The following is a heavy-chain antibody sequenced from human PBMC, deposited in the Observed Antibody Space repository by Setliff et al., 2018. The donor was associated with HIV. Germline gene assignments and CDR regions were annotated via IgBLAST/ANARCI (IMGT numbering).Heavy chain of an antibody. CDR1: GGSVSTSTYY. J-gene: IGHJ4*02. CDR2: LSYRGTT. Sequence: PSETLSLTCTVSGGSVSTSTYYWGWFRQPPGKGLEYIGTLSYRGTTHYNPSLKRRIALSLDSSKNQFSLNLHFVTATDSALYYCATTRPISTGYPGFFDSWGQGIVVTVSS. D-gene: IGHD3-9*01. CDR3: ATTRPISTGYPGFFDS. V-gene: IGHV4-39*01.